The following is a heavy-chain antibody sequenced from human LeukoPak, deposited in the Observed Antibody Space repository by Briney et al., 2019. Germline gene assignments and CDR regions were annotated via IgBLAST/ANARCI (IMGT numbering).Heavy chain of an antibody. D-gene: IGHD6-6*01. Sequence: SETLSLTCAVYGGSFSGYYWSWIRQPPGKGLEWIGEINHSGSTNYNPSLQRRVTISVDTSSNQSSLKLSSVTAADTAVYYCARANAARPFMDVWGKGTTVTVSS. J-gene: IGHJ6*03. CDR2: INHSGST. V-gene: IGHV4-34*01. CDR3: ARANAARPFMDV. CDR1: GGSFSGYY.